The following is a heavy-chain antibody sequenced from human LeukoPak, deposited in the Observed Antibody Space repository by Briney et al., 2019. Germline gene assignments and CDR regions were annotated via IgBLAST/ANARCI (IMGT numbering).Heavy chain of an antibody. D-gene: IGHD2/OR15-2a*01. CDR2: IYYSGST. J-gene: IGHJ4*02. Sequence: SETLSLTCTVSGGSISSSSYYWGWIRQPPGKEREWIGSIYYSGSTYYNPSLKSRVTMSVDTSKNQFSLKLSSVTAADTAVYYCARVLAISAGFIYYFDHWGQGTLVTLSS. CDR1: GGSISSSSYY. V-gene: IGHV4-39*07. CDR3: ARVLAISAGFIYYFDH.